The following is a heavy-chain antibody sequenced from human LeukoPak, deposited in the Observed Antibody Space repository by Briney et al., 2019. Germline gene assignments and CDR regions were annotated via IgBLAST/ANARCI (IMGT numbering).Heavy chain of an antibody. CDR1: GYNFTNYW. CDR3: ARLQLAGGGSGSPSRTDYGMDV. CDR2: IYPGDSDA. Sequence: WESLKISCKGSGYNFTNYWIAWVRQMPGKGLEWMGIIYPGDSDATYSPSFQGQVTISADKSISTAYMQWSSLRASDTAMYYCARLQLAGGGSGSPSRTDYGMDVWGQGTTVTVSS. J-gene: IGHJ6*02. V-gene: IGHV5-51*01. D-gene: IGHD3-10*01.